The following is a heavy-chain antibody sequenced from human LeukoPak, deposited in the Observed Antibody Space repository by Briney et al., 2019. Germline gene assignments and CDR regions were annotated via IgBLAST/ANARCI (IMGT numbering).Heavy chain of an antibody. CDR3: AREGYGDYDP. Sequence: SETPSLTCTVSGGSISSYYWSWIRQPPGKGLEWIGYIYYSGSTNYNPSLKSRVTISVDTSKNQFSLKLSSVTAADTAVYYCAREGYGDYDPWGQGTLVTVSS. J-gene: IGHJ5*02. CDR1: GGSISSYY. V-gene: IGHV4-59*01. CDR2: IYYSGST. D-gene: IGHD4-17*01.